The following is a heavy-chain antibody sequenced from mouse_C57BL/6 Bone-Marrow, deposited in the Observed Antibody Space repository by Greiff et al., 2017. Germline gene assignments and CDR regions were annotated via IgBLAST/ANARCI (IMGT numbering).Heavy chain of an antibody. CDR3: ARHGWEEGFAY. Sequence: EVKLVESGGDLVKPGGSLKLSCAASGFTFSSYGMSWVRQTPDKRLEWVATISSGGSYTYYPDSVKGRFTISRDNAKNTLYLQMSSLKSEDTAMYYCARHGWEEGFAYWGQGTLVTVAA. D-gene: IGHD4-1*01. CDR2: ISSGGSYT. CDR1: GFTFSSYG. J-gene: IGHJ3*01. V-gene: IGHV5-6*01.